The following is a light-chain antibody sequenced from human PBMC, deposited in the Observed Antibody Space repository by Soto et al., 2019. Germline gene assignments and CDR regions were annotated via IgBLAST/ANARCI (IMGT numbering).Light chain of an antibody. J-gene: IGKJ1*01. V-gene: IGKV3-20*01. CDR2: GAS. Sequence: MVFARSSGTLSLSPGERATLSCRASQSVSSSYLAWYQQKPGQGPRLLIYGASSRATGIPDRFSGSGSGTDFTLTISRLEPEDCALYYCQQYGNSPWTFGQGTKVDIK. CDR1: QSVSSSY. CDR3: QQYGNSPWT.